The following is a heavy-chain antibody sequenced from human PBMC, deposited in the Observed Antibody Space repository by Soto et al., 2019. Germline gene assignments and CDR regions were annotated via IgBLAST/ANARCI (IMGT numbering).Heavy chain of an antibody. V-gene: IGHV3-21*01. CDR1: GFTFSSYT. CDR3: ARVPHETNAFDI. Sequence: GGSRRLSCAASGFTFSSYTMNWVRQAPGKGLEWVSSISSSSSYIYYADSVKGRFTISRDNAKNSLYLQMNSLRAEDTAVYYCARVPHETNAFDIWGQGTMVNVSS. J-gene: IGHJ3*02. CDR2: ISSSSSYI.